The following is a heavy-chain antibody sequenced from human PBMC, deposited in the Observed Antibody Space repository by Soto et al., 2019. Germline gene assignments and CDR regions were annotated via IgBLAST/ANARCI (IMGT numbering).Heavy chain of an antibody. D-gene: IGHD2-15*01. CDR2: IRSKANSYAT. CDR1: GFTFSGSA. V-gene: IGHV3-73*02. J-gene: IGHJ6*02. Sequence: EVQLVESGGGLVQPGGSLKLSCAASGFTFSGSAMHWVRQASGKGLEWVGRIRSKANSYATAYAASVKGRFTISRDDSKNTAYLQMNSLKTEDTAVYYCTGPYCSGSSCYYYYGMDVWGQGTTVTVSS. CDR3: TGPYCSGSSCYYYYGMDV.